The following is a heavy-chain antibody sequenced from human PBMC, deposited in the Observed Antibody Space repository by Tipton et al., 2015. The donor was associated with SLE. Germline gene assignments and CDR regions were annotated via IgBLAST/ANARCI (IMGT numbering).Heavy chain of an antibody. CDR1: GASISSYY. J-gene: IGHJ4*02. CDR2: IYYSGST. V-gene: IGHV4-59*01. Sequence: TLSLTCTVSGASISSYYWSWIRQPPGKGLEWIGYIYYSGSTKSNPSLKSRVTISVDTSKNQFSLKLCSVTAADTAVYFCARGGFTWGTFDSWGQGLLVTVSS. D-gene: IGHD7-27*01. CDR3: ARGGFTWGTFDS.